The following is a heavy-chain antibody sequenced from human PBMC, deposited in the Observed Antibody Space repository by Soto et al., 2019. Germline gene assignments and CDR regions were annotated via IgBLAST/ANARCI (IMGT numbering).Heavy chain of an antibody. CDR2: ISESHSRTSI. V-gene: IGHV3-48*01. CDR1: GFTFSSYS. CDR3: ARDMAVAADY. Sequence: EVQLVESGGGLVQPGGSLRLTCGVSGFTFSSYSMNWVRQAPGKGLEWVSFISESHSRTSIYYADSVRGRFTISRDDAKNSLYLQMNSLGTEDTAVYYCARDMAVAADYWGQGTLVSVSS. D-gene: IGHD2-15*01. J-gene: IGHJ4*02.